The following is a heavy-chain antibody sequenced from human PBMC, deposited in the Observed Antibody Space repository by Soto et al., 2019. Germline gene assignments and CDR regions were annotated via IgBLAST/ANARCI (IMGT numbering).Heavy chain of an antibody. CDR1: GFTFSSYG. J-gene: IGHJ4*02. D-gene: IGHD3-22*01. CDR3: ARDFRGPYDSSGYYSY. CDR2: IWYDGSNK. Sequence: GGSLRLSCAASGFTFSSYGMHWVRQAPGKGLEWVAVIWYDGSNKYYADSVKGRFTTSRDNSKNTLYLQMNSLRAEDTAVYYCARDFRGPYDSSGYYSYWGQGTLVTVSS. V-gene: IGHV3-33*01.